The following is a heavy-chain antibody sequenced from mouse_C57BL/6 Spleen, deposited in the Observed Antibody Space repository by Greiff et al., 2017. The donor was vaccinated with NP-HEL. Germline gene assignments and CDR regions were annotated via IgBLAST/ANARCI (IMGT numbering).Heavy chain of an antibody. CDR1: GFTFSDFY. Sequence: EVKLVESGGGLVQSGRSLRLSCATSGFTFSDFYMEWVRQAPGKGLEWIAASRNKANDYTTEYSASVKGRFIVSRDTSQSILYLQMNALRAEDTAIYYCARDAWGYGSSYGFAYWGQGTLVTVSA. D-gene: IGHD1-1*01. CDR2: SRNKANDYTT. CDR3: ARDAWGYGSSYGFAY. J-gene: IGHJ3*01. V-gene: IGHV7-1*01.